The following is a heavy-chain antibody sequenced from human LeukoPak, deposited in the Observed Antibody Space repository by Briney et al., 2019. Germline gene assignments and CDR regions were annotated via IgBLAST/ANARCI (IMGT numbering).Heavy chain of an antibody. J-gene: IGHJ4*02. D-gene: IGHD3-10*01. CDR2: INHSGST. CDR3: ARKRRWFGELIRNYYFDY. Sequence: SETLSLTCAVYGGSFSGYYWSWIRRPPGKGLEWIGEINHSGSTNYNPSLKSRVTISVDTSKNQFSLKLSPVTAADTAVYYCARKRRWFGELIRNYYFDYWGQGTLVTVSS. V-gene: IGHV4-34*01. CDR1: GGSFSGYY.